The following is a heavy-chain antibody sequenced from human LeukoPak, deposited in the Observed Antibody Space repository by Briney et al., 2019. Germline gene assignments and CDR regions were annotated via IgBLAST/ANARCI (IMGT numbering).Heavy chain of an antibody. D-gene: IGHD2-21*02. Sequence: GGSLRLAFSASGFTFSDYYMSGIRQAPGKGLGRVSYISRSGSTIYYADSVKGLFTISRDNDKNPLYLQMNSLRAEDTAVYYCARDHQRGVTAPGFDPWGQGTLVTVSS. CDR1: GFTFSDYY. J-gene: IGHJ5*02. CDR2: ISRSGSTI. V-gene: IGHV3-11*01. CDR3: ARDHQRGVTAPGFDP.